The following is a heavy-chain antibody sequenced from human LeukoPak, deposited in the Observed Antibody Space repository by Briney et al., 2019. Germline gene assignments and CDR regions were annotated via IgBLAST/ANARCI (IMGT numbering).Heavy chain of an antibody. Sequence: GGSLRLSCAASGFTFSSYGMHWVRQAPGKGLEWVAVISYDGSNKYYADSVKGRFTISRDNSKNTLYLQMNSLRAEDTAVYYCAKGLEYSSSWFATYYYYYYGMDVWGQGTTVTVSS. CDR3: AKGLEYSSSWFATYYYYYYGMDV. J-gene: IGHJ6*02. CDR2: ISYDGSNK. V-gene: IGHV3-30*18. D-gene: IGHD6-13*01. CDR1: GFTFSSYG.